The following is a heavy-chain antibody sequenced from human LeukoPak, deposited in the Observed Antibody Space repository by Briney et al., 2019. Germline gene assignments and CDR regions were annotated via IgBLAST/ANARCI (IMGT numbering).Heavy chain of an antibody. J-gene: IGHJ6*02. CDR3: AREEHDYVWGSYRYYYYYGIDV. CDR2: ISFDGSNE. Sequence: GRSLRLSCAASGFTFSSYGMHWVRQSPGRGLEWVSFISFDGSNEFYADSLKGRFTISRDNSKDTLYLQMDSLRTEDTALYYCAREEHDYVWGSYRYYYYYGIDVWGQGTTVTVSS. CDR1: GFTFSSYG. D-gene: IGHD3-16*02. V-gene: IGHV3-30*03.